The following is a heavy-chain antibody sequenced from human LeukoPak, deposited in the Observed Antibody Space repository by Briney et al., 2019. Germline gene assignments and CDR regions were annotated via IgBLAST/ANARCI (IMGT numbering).Heavy chain of an antibody. CDR3: ARTYSNYRRWFDP. CDR1: GGSFSGYY. Sequence: SETLSLTCAVYGGSFSGYYWSWIRQHPGKGLEWIGYIYYSGSTYYNPSLKSRVTISVDTSKNQFSLKLSSVTAADTAVYYCARTYSNYRRWFDPWGQGTLVTVSS. D-gene: IGHD4-11*01. V-gene: IGHV4-31*11. CDR2: IYYSGST. J-gene: IGHJ5*02.